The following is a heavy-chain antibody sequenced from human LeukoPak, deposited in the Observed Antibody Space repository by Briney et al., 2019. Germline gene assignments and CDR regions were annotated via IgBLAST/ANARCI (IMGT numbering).Heavy chain of an antibody. CDR1: GGSISTITYY. Sequence: PSETLSLTCTVSGGSISTITYYWGWIRQPPGKGLEWVGHMYYRGNTFYNPSLKSRVTISVDTSKNQFSLKLRSVTAADTAVYYCAREPYDSGNFRTDYYYMDVWGEGTTVTISS. D-gene: IGHD3-10*01. V-gene: IGHV4-39*07. CDR3: AREPYDSGNFRTDYYYMDV. J-gene: IGHJ6*03. CDR2: MYYRGNT.